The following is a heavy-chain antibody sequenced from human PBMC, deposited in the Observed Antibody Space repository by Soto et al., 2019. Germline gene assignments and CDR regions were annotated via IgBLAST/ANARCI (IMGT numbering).Heavy chain of an antibody. CDR2: ISYDGSNK. CDR3: AKLYPAGTETYLGGFDY. J-gene: IGHJ4*02. Sequence: QVQLVESGGGVVQPGRTLRLSCAASGFTFSSYGMHWVRQAPGKGLEWVAVISYDGSNKYYEDSVKGRFTISRDNSKNTLYLQMNSLRTEDTAVYYCAKLYPAGTETYLGGFDYWGQGALVTVSS. CDR1: GFTFSSYG. V-gene: IGHV3-30*18. D-gene: IGHD7-27*01.